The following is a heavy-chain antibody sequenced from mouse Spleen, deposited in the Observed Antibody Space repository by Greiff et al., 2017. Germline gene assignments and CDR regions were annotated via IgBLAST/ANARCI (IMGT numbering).Heavy chain of an antibody. D-gene: IGHD2-2*01. CDR1: GYTFTSYW. V-gene: IGHV1-59*01. J-gene: IGHJ1*01. CDR3: ARTWLRDLYFDV. CDR2: IDPSDSYT. Sequence: QVQLQQPGAELVRPGTSVKLSCKASGYTFTSYWMHWVKQRPGQGLEWIGVIDPSDSYTNYNQKFKGKATLTVDTSSSTAYMQLSSLTSEDSAVYYCARTWLRDLYFDVWGAGTTVTVSS.